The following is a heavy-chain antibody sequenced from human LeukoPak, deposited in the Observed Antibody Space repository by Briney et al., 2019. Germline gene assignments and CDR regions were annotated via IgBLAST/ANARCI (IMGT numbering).Heavy chain of an antibody. CDR2: IYYSGGT. Sequence: SETLSLTCTVSGGSIISTSYYWGWIRQPPGKGLEWIGSIYYSGGTDYNPSLKSRVTMSVDTSKNQFSLKLTSVTAADTAVYYCARAARIAARPYYMDVWGTGTTVTVSS. J-gene: IGHJ6*03. CDR3: ARAARIAARPYYMDV. V-gene: IGHV4-39*07. CDR1: GGSIISTSYY. D-gene: IGHD6-6*01.